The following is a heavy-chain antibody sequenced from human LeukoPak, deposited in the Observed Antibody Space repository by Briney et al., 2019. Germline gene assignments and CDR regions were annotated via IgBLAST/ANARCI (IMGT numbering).Heavy chain of an antibody. CDR3: ARDQWWQFIAVAITSYFDS. Sequence: GGSLRLSCAASGFTFNTYWMSWVRQAPGKGLEWVANIKQDGSDKYYVDSVKGRFTISRDNAKNLLYLQMNSLRAEDTAVYYCARDQWWQFIAVAITSYFDSWGQGTLVTVSS. D-gene: IGHD6-19*01. CDR1: GFTFNTYW. CDR2: IKQDGSDK. V-gene: IGHV3-7*01. J-gene: IGHJ4*02.